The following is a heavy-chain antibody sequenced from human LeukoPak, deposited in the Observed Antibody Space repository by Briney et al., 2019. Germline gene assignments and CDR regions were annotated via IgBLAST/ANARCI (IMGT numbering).Heavy chain of an antibody. J-gene: IGHJ4*02. CDR2: INPSGGST. D-gene: IGHD3-22*01. CDR3: ARGEKIAPDYYDSSGFH. CDR1: GYTFTSYY. Sequence: ASVKVSCKASGYTFTSYYMHWVRQAPGQGLEWMGIINPSGGSTSYAQKFQGRVTMTRDTSTSTVYMELSSLRSEDTAVYYCARGEKIAPDYYDSSGFHWGQGTLVTVSS. V-gene: IGHV1-46*01.